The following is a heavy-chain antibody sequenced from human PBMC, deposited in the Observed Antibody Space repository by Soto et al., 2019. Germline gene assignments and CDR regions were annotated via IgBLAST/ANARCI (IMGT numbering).Heavy chain of an antibody. D-gene: IGHD4-17*01. CDR3: ATVFDL. Sequence: EVQLVESGGGLVQPGGSLRLSCAASGFTFSGQWIHWVRQAPGKGLEWVSRIDTAGGDTSYADSVKGRFTISTDNAKNTVYLQNNGLRAEDTAVYYCATVFDLWGQGPLGTVSS. V-gene: IGHV3-74*01. CDR2: IDTAGGDT. J-gene: IGHJ4*02. CDR1: GFTFSGQW.